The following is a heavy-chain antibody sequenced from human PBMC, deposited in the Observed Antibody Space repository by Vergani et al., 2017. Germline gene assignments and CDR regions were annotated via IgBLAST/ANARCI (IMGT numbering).Heavy chain of an antibody. V-gene: IGHV3-23*04. CDR1: GFTFSSYS. D-gene: IGHD3-22*01. CDR2: ISSSGGST. J-gene: IGHJ4*02. Sequence: EVQLVESGGGLVQPGGSLRLSCAASGFTFSSYSMNWVRQAPGKGLEWVSYISSSGGSTYYADSVQGRFTISRDNSKNTLYLQMNSLRAEDTAVYYCAKDSMIVGYYFDYWGQGTLVTVSS. CDR3: AKDSMIVGYYFDY.